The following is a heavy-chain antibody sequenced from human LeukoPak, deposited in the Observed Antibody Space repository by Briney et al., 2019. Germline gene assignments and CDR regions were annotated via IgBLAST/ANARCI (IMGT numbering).Heavy chain of an antibody. V-gene: IGHV3-23*01. CDR1: GFTVSSNY. CDR2: ISGSGGST. CDR3: AKNLYSSSWYFDY. D-gene: IGHD6-13*01. J-gene: IGHJ4*02. Sequence: GGSLRLSCAASGFTVSSNYMSWVRQAPGKGLEWASAISGSGGSTYYADSVKGRFTISRDNSKNTLYLQMNSLRAEDTAVYYCAKNLYSSSWYFDYWGQGTLVTVSS.